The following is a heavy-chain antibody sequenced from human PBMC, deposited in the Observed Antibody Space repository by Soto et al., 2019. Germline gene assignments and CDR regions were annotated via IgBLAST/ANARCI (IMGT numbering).Heavy chain of an antibody. V-gene: IGHV1-69*13. Sequence: SVKVSCKASGGTFSDYTINWVRQAPGQRLEWMGGIIPIFDTANYAEKFQGRVTITADESTSTSYMEVSSLRSEDTAVYYCARNGTLTGTDYSYGMDAWGQGTMVTVSS. CDR1: GGTFSDYT. D-gene: IGHD1-1*01. CDR3: ARNGTLTGTDYSYGMDA. J-gene: IGHJ6*02. CDR2: IIPIFDTA.